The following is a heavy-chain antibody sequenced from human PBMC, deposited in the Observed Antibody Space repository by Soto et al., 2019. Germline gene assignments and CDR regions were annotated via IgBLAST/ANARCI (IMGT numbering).Heavy chain of an antibody. CDR1: GGSSISGGYY. CDR2: IYYSGST. Sequence: PLETLPHTCTVSGGSSISGGYYWSWIRQHPGKGLEWIGYIYYSGSTYYKPSLKSRVTISVDTSKNQFSLKLSSVTAADTAVYYCARSVFPWGRGTLLTVSS. CDR3: ARSVFP. V-gene: IGHV4-31*03. J-gene: IGHJ5*02.